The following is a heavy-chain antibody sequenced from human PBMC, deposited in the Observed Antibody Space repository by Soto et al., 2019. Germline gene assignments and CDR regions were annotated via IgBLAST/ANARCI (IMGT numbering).Heavy chain of an antibody. J-gene: IGHJ4*02. V-gene: IGHV3-74*03. D-gene: IGHD2-21*02. CDR3: ARSIVVVTALDY. Sequence: GSLRLSCAASGFTFSSYWMHWVRQVPGKGLVWVSHINSDGTHTTYADSVKGRFTISRDNAKNTLYLQMNSLRAEDTAVYYCARSIVVVTALDYWGQGTLVTVSS. CDR2: INSDGTHT. CDR1: GFTFSSYW.